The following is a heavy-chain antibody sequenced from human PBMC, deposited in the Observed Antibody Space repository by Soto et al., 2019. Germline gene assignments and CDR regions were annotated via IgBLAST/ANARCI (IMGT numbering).Heavy chain of an antibody. V-gene: IGHV3-21*01. CDR2: ISKSDYT. Sequence: GGSLRLSCTVSGFAFNNYGINWVLQAPGKGLEWVSSISKSDYTYYSDSVTGRFTISRDNAKNSVSLQMNTLRVEDTAVYYCAREDSIIIPAVSDFWGQGTLVTVSS. CDR3: AREDSIIIPAVSDF. CDR1: GFAFNNYG. J-gene: IGHJ4*02. D-gene: IGHD2-2*01.